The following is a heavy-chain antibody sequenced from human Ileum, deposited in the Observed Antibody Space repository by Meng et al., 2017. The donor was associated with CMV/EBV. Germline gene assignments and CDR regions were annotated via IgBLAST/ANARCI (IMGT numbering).Heavy chain of an antibody. D-gene: IGHD1-14*01. Sequence: GESLKISCAASGFTFSDYYMSWIRQAPWKGLEWVSFISSSGSSIYYADSVKGRFTISRDNAKKSLYLQMNSLRAEDTAVYYCARGGQKRAGYWGQGTLVTVSS. V-gene: IGHV3-11*04. J-gene: IGHJ4*02. CDR1: GFTFSDYY. CDR3: ARGGQKRAGY. CDR2: ISSSGSSI.